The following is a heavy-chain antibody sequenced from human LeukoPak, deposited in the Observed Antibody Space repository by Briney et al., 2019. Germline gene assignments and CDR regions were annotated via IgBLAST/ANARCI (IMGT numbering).Heavy chain of an antibody. V-gene: IGHV4-61*01. CDR2: IYYSGST. D-gene: IGHD3-22*01. CDR1: GGSVSSGSYY. J-gene: IGHJ4*02. CDR3: ARDITADSSGYYFDY. Sequence: SETLSPTCTVSGGSVSSGSYYWSWIRQPPGKGLEWIGHIYYSGSTNYNPSLKSRVTISVDTSKNQFSLKLSSVTAADTAVYYCARDITADSSGYYFDYWGQGTLVTVSS.